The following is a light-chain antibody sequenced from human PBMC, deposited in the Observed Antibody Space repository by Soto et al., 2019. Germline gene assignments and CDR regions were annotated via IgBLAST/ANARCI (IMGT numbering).Light chain of an antibody. CDR1: QSVSSY. Sequence: EIVLTQSPATLSLSPGERATLSCRASQSVSSYLAWYQQKPGQAPRLLIYDASNRATGIPARFSGSGSGTDFTLTISGLEPEDFAVYYRQQRSNWPPTFGQGTKLDIK. CDR3: QQRSNWPPT. V-gene: IGKV3-11*01. CDR2: DAS. J-gene: IGKJ2*01.